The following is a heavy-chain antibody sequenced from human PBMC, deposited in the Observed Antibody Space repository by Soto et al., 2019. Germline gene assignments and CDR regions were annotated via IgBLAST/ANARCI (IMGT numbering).Heavy chain of an antibody. Sequence: QVQLVQSGAEVKKPGSSVKVSCKASGGTFSSYAISWVRQAPGQGLAWMGGIIPIFGTANYAQKFQGRVTITADESTSTAYMELSSLRSEDTAVYYCAAGGPPRIVGARRGAFDIWGQGTMVTVSS. D-gene: IGHD1-26*01. J-gene: IGHJ3*02. CDR2: IIPIFGTA. V-gene: IGHV1-69*01. CDR3: AAGGPPRIVGARRGAFDI. CDR1: GGTFSSYA.